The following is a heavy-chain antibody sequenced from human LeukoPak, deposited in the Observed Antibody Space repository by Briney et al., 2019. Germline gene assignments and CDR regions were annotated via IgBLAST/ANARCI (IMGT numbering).Heavy chain of an antibody. Sequence: GGSLRLSCAASGFTFSNAWMSWVRQAPGKGLEWVGRIKSKTDGGTTDYAAPVKGRFTISRDDSKNTLYLQMNSLKTEDTAVYYCTTVSDPLLWFGELRYWGQGTLVTVSS. CDR3: TTVSDPLLWFGELRY. J-gene: IGHJ4*02. D-gene: IGHD3-10*01. CDR1: GFTFSNAW. V-gene: IGHV3-15*01. CDR2: IKSKTDGGTT.